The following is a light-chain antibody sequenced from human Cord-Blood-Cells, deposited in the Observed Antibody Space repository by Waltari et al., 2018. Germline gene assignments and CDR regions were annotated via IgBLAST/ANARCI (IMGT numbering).Light chain of an antibody. J-gene: IGKJ4*01. CDR3: QQYDNLT. Sequence: DIAMTQSPSSLSASVGDRVTITCQASQDISNYLNWYQQKPGKAPKLLIYDASNLETGVPSRFSGSGSGTDFTFTISSLQPEDIATYYCQQYDNLTFGGGTKVETK. CDR1: QDISNY. CDR2: DAS. V-gene: IGKV1-33*01.